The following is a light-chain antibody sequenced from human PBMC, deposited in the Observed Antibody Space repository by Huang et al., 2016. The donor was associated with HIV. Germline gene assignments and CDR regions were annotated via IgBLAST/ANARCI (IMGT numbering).Light chain of an antibody. CDR3: QQYYTSPWT. CDR1: ESVLYNYNNKHY. V-gene: IGKV4-1*01. J-gene: IGKJ1*01. Sequence: DIVMTQSPDSLALSLGEWATINCKSSESVLYNYNNKHYLAWYQQKPGQPPKLLIYWASTRESGVPDRFSGSGSGTDFTLTISSLQAEDVAVYYCQQYYTSPWTFGQGTKVEIK. CDR2: WAS.